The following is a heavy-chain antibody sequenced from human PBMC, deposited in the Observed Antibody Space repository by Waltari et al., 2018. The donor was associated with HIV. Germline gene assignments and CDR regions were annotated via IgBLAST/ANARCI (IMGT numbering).Heavy chain of an antibody. CDR2: VNANSGAT. D-gene: IGHD3-16*01. J-gene: IGHJ2*01. V-gene: IGHV1-2*02. Sequence: QVQLVQSGAEVKKPGASVKVSCKASEYIFIGYYIHWVRQAPGQGPGWVGWVNANSGATNDARRFQGRGTMTRDMSITTAYMELRRLTSDDTAVYYCARDRGWGEPNWYFDLWGRGTLVTVSS. CDR3: ARDRGWGEPNWYFDL. CDR1: EYIFIGYY.